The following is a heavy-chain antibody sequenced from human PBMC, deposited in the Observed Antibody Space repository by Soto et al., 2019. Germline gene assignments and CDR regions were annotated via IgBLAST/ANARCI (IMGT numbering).Heavy chain of an antibody. V-gene: IGHV4-30-2*01. CDR3: ASLTVRDYRFYYFAY. CDR2: IYHSGST. CDR1: GGSISSGGYS. J-gene: IGHJ4*02. Sequence: TSETLSLTCAVSGGSISSGGYSWSWIRQPPGKGLEWIGYIYHSGSTYYNPSLKSRVTISVDRSKNQFSLKLSSVTAADTAVYYCASLTVRDYRFYYFAYCGQVTLGTVSS. D-gene: IGHD3-9*01.